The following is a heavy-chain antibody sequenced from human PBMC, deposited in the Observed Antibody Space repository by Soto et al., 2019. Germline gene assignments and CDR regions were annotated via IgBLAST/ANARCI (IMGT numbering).Heavy chain of an antibody. D-gene: IGHD3-16*01. J-gene: IGHJ4*02. CDR3: AKVGGQGDYFDY. V-gene: IGHV3-30*18. CDR2: MSYDGSNK. Sequence: QVQLVESGGGVVQPGRSLRLSCAASGFTFSSYGMHWVRQAPGKGLEWVAVMSYDGSNKYYADSVKGRFTISRDNSKNPLYLQMNSLRAEDTAVYYCAKVGGQGDYFDYWGQGTLVTVSS. CDR1: GFTFSSYG.